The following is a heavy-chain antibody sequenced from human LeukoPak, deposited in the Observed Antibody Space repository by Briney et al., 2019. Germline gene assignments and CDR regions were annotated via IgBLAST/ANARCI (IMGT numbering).Heavy chain of an antibody. J-gene: IGHJ4*02. CDR2: ISSSGSTI. CDR1: GFTFSDYY. CDR3: ASPLGITMVRGATNDY. D-gene: IGHD3-10*01. Sequence: GGSLRLSCAASGFTFSDYYMSWIRQAPGKGLEWGSYISSSGSTIYYADSVKGRFTISRDNAKNSLYLQMNSLRAEDTAVYYCASPLGITMVRGATNDYWGQGTLVTVSS. V-gene: IGHV3-11*01.